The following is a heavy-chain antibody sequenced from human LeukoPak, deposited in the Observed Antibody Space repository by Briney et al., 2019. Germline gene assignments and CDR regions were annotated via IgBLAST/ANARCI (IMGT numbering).Heavy chain of an antibody. CDR2: LFSGGST. CDR1: GFTVSSNY. CDR3: ARDAERIWATDGFDI. D-gene: IGHD3-16*01. V-gene: IGHV3-66*01. J-gene: IGHJ3*02. Sequence: GGSLGLSCLASGFTVSSNYMSWVRQAPGKGLEWVSILFSGGSTYYTDSVKGRFTISRDNAKNTLYLQMNSLRAEDTAVYYCARDAERIWATDGFDIWGQGTLVTVSS.